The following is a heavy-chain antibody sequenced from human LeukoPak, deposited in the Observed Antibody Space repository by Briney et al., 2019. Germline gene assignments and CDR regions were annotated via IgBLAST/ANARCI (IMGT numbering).Heavy chain of an antibody. CDR1: GFTFSSYA. D-gene: IGHD1-26*01. CDR3: ASNGGSGYYMDV. CDR2: ISSSGYST. V-gene: IGHV3-23*01. J-gene: IGHJ6*03. Sequence: PGGSLRLSCAASGFTFSSYAMTWARQAPGKGLEWVSTISSSGYSTYYADSVKGRFTISRDNAKNSLYLQMNSLRAEDTAVYYCASNGGSGYYMDVWGKGTTVTVSS.